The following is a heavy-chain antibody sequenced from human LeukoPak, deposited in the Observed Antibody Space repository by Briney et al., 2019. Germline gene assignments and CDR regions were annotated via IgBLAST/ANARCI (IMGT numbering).Heavy chain of an antibody. CDR2: INPNSGGT. V-gene: IGHV1-2*02. D-gene: IGHD4-23*01. J-gene: IGHJ5*02. CDR3: ARDNFSTVVTVGNWFDP. Sequence: ASVKVSCKASGYTFTGYYMHWVRQAPGQGLEWMGWINPNSGGTNYAQKFQGRVTMTSDTSISTAYMELSRLRSDDTAVYYCARDNFSTVVTVGNWFDPWGQGTLVSVSS. CDR1: GYTFTGYY.